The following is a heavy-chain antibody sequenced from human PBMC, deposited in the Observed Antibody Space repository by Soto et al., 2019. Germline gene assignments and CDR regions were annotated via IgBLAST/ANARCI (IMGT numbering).Heavy chain of an antibody. J-gene: IGHJ6*03. D-gene: IGHD5-18*01. CDR1: GGSISSYY. V-gene: IGHV4-59*01. CDR3: ARGSRYSYGYDVHYYYYMDV. Sequence: PSETLSLTCSVSGGSISSYYWSWIRQPPGKGLEWIGYIYPSGNTNYNSSLKSRVTISVDTSKTQISLKLSSVTAADTAVYYCARGSRYSYGYDVHYYYYMDVWGRGTTVTVSS. CDR2: IYPSGNT.